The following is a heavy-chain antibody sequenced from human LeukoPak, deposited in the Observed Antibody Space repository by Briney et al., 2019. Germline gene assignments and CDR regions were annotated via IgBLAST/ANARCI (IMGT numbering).Heavy chain of an antibody. CDR3: ARWYSSSWYADY. CDR2: IYYSGST. CDR1: GGSISSSSYY. Sequence: SETLSLNCIVSGGSISSSSYYWGWIRQPPGKGLEWIGSIYYSGSTYYNPSLKSRVTISVDTSKNQFSLKLSSVTAADTAVYYCARWYSSSWYADYWGQGTLVTVSS. D-gene: IGHD6-13*01. J-gene: IGHJ4*02. V-gene: IGHV4-39*01.